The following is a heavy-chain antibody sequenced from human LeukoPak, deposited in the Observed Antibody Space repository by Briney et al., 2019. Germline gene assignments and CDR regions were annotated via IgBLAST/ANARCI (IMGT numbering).Heavy chain of an antibody. CDR1: GYTFTSYY. J-gene: IGHJ3*02. V-gene: IGHV1-46*03. CDR2: INPSGGST. D-gene: IGHD6-19*01. CDR3: ARDRIAVAGNGDAFDI. Sequence: ASVKVSCKASGYTFTSYYMHWVRQAPGQGLEWMGIINPSGGSTSYAQKFQGRVTMTRDTSTSTVYMELSSLRSEDTAAYYCARDRIAVAGNGDAFDIWGQGTMVTVSS.